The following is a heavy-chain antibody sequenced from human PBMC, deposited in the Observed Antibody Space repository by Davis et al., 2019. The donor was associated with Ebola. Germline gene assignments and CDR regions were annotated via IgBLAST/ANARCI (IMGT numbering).Heavy chain of an antibody. Sequence: SLKISCAASGFTFDDYAMHWVRQAPGKGLEWVSGISWNSGSIGYADSVKGRFTISRDNAKNSLYLQMNSLRAEDMALYYCAKGAHYYDSSGAFDYWVQGTLVTVSS. V-gene: IGHV3-9*03. CDR3: AKGAHYYDSSGAFDY. CDR2: ISWNSGSI. CDR1: GFTFDDYA. D-gene: IGHD3-22*01. J-gene: IGHJ4*02.